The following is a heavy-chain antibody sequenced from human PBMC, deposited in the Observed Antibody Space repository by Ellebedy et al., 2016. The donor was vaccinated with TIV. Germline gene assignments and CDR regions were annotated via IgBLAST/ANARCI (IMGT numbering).Heavy chain of an antibody. D-gene: IGHD4-17*01. CDR2: IYPGDSDT. V-gene: IGHV5-51*01. CDR3: ARPYYGDANDWYFDL. J-gene: IGHJ2*01. CDR1: GHTSSSYW. Sequence: GESLKISCQGSGHTSSSYWIGWVRQMPGKGLEWMGIIYPGDSDTRYSPSFQGQVTISADKSISTAYLQWSSLKASDTAMYYCARPYYGDANDWYFDLWGRGTLVTVSS.